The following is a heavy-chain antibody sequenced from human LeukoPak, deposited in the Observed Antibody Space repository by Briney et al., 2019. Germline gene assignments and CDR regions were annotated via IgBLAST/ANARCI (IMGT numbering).Heavy chain of an antibody. J-gene: IGHJ4*02. Sequence: PESLSLTCILSGGSASSGSYYWGWIRHPPGKGLEWTGYIYFSGSTNYNPSLKSRVTISVDTSKNQFSLKLSSVTAADTAVYYCARESTYGSGSYYDYWGQGTLVTVAS. CDR3: ARESTYGSGSYYDY. V-gene: IGHV4-61*01. CDR2: IYFSGST. CDR1: GGSASSGSYY. D-gene: IGHD3-10*01.